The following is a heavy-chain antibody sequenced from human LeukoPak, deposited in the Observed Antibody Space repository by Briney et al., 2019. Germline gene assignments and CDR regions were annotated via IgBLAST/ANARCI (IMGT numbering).Heavy chain of an antibody. CDR1: GGSISSYY. V-gene: IGHV4-59*01. J-gene: IGHJ4*02. Sequence: SETLSLTCTVSGGSISSYYWSWIRQPPGKGLEWIGYIYYSGNTNYNPSLKSRVTISVDTSKNQFSLKLSSVTAADTAVYYCASINRQLWLNYWGQGTLVTVSS. D-gene: IGHD5-18*01. CDR2: IYYSGNT. CDR3: ASINRQLWLNY.